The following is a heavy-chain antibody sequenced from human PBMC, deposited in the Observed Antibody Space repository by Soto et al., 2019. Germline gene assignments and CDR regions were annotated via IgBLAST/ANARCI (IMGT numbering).Heavy chain of an antibody. CDR1: GFTFSRYA. V-gene: IGHV3-23*01. D-gene: IGHD1-26*01. J-gene: IGHJ4*02. CDR2: ISISGGST. Sequence: QSGGSLRLSCAASGFTFSRYAMSWVRQGPGKGLEWVSAISISGGSTYYADSVKGRFTISRDNSKSTLYLQMNSLRAEDTAIYYCAKGIQWELPLEYWGQGTLVTVSS. CDR3: AKGIQWELPLEY.